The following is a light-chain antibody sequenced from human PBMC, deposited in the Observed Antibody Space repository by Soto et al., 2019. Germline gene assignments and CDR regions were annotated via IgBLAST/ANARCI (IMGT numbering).Light chain of an antibody. CDR1: SSNIGSNT. V-gene: IGLV1-44*01. CDR2: SNN. Sequence: QSVLTQPPSASGTPGQRVTIAWSGSSSNIGSNTVNWYQQLPGTAPKLLIYSNNQRPSGVPDRFSGSKSGTSASLAISGRQSEDEADYYCAAWDDSLNGRVFGGGTKLTVL. J-gene: IGLJ3*02. CDR3: AAWDDSLNGRV.